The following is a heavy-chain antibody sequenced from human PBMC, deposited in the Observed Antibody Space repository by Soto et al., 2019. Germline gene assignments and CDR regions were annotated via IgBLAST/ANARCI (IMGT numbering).Heavy chain of an antibody. CDR1: GFFFSGFW. V-gene: IGHV3-74*03. CDR3: ARGHYYAMDV. J-gene: IGHJ6*02. Sequence: EVQLVESGGGLVQPGGSLRLSCAASGFFFSGFWMHWVRQAPGKGLVWVSHINYDGSSAAYADSVKGRFSISRDNAKNTLYLQMSSLRAEDTAVYYCARGHYYAMDVWGQGATVTVSS. CDR2: INYDGSSA.